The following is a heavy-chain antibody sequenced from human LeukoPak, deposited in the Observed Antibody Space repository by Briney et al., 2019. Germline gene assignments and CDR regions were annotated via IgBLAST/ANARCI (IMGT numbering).Heavy chain of an antibody. CDR1: GFTFSSYS. CDR3: ARDRRRGFDY. V-gene: IGHV3-21*01. CDR2: ISSSSSYI. D-gene: IGHD1-1*01. J-gene: IGHJ4*02. Sequence: GGSLRLPCAASGFTFSSYSMNWVRQAPGKGLEWVSSISSSSSYIYYADSVKGRFTISRDNAKNSLYLQMNSLRAEDTAVYYCARDRRRGFDYWGQGTLVTVSS.